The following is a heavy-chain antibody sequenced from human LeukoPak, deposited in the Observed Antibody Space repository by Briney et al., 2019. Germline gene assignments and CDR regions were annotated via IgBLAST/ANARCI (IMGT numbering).Heavy chain of an antibody. CDR1: GFIFSGYY. D-gene: IGHD1-26*01. V-gene: IGHV3-11*05. Sequence: PGGSLRLSCAASGFIFSGYYMSWIRQAPGKGLEWVSFISSSSSYTNYADSVKGRFTISRDNAKNSLYLRMNSLRVEDTAVYYCARDWGESSSGSYSEFDYWGQGTLVTVSS. CDR3: ARDWGESSSGSYSEFDY. J-gene: IGHJ4*02. CDR2: ISSSSSYT.